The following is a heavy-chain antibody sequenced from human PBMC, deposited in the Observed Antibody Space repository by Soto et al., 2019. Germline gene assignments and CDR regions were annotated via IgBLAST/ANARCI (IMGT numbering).Heavy chain of an antibody. V-gene: IGHV3-23*01. CDR1: GFTFRSYA. CDR2: ISGSGGST. D-gene: IGHD6-13*01. J-gene: IGHJ4*02. CDR3: AKVTEAAAGNYFDY. Sequence: GGSLRLSCAASGFTFRSYAMSWVRQAPGKGLEWVSAISGSGGSTYYADSAKGRFTISRDNSKNTLYLQMNSLRAEDTAVYYCAKVTEAAAGNYFDYWGQGTLVTAPQ.